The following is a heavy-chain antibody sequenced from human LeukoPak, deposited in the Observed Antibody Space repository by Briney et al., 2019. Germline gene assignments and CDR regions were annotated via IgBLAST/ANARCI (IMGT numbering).Heavy chain of an antibody. V-gene: IGHV3-23*01. J-gene: IGHJ4*02. CDR3: AKDPDCTSGICYTFFDY. CDR1: GFTFTSYA. Sequence: GFTFTSYAMSWVRQAPGKGLEWVSTINKSGGTTYYAGSVKGRFTISRDNSKNTLYLQMNSLRAEDTAVYYCAKDPDCTSGICYTFFDYWGQGTLVTVSS. CDR2: INKSGGTT. D-gene: IGHD2-8*01.